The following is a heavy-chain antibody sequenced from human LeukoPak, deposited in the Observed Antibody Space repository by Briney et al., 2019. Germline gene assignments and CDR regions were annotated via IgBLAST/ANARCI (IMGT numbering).Heavy chain of an antibody. V-gene: IGHV4-59*01. J-gene: IGHJ4*02. CDR3: ARFSSGYYLGVDY. Sequence: SETLSLTCTVSGGSISSYYWSWIRQPPGKGLEWIGYIYYSGSTNYNPSLKSRVTISVDTSKNQFSLKLSSVTAADTAVYYCARFSSGYYLGVDYWGQGTLVTVSS. CDR2: IYYSGST. CDR1: GGSISSYY. D-gene: IGHD3-22*01.